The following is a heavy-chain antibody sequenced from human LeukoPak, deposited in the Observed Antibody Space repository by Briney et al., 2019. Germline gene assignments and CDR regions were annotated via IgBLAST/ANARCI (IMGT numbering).Heavy chain of an antibody. V-gene: IGHV3-23*01. Sequence: GGSLRLSCAASGFTISGFAMTWVRQAPGKGLEWVSSIGSDYKTHYSESVKGWFAISRDNSQSTVFLQMNSLRAEDTALYYCAKDLHYYVVMDVWGQGTAVTVSS. J-gene: IGHJ6*02. CDR2: IGSDYKT. CDR3: AKDLHYYVVMDV. D-gene: IGHD3-10*02. CDR1: GFTISGFA.